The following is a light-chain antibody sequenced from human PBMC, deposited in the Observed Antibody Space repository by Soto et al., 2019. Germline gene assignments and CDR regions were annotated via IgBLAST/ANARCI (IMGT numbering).Light chain of an antibody. V-gene: IGKV1-39*01. Sequence: DIQMTQSPSSLSASVGDIVTITCRASQSISSYLNWYQQKPGKAPKLLIYAASSLQSGVPSRFSGGGIGTEFSLSISSLQPDDFATYYCQQYSTYPYIFGQGTKVDIK. CDR1: QSISSY. J-gene: IGKJ2*01. CDR2: AAS. CDR3: QQYSTYPYI.